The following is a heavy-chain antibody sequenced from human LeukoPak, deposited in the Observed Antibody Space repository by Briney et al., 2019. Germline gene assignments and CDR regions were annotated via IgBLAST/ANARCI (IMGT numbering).Heavy chain of an antibody. CDR2: ISTGGDYT. V-gene: IGHV3-21*01. Sequence: GGSLRLSCAASGFIFYDYSMNWVRQAPGKGLQWVASISTGGDYTYYADSVKGRFTISRDNAKNSLYLQVNSLRAEDTAVYYCARATSGYSSGWTPGGAFDIWGQGTMVTVSS. CDR3: ARATSGYSSGWTPGGAFDI. D-gene: IGHD6-19*01. CDR1: GFIFYDYS. J-gene: IGHJ3*02.